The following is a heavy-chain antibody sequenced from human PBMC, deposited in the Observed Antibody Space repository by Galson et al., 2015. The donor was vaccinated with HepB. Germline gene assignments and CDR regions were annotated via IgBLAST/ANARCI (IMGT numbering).Heavy chain of an antibody. CDR2: ITGSGATI. CDR3: ASPHCGGDCELEY. Sequence: SPRLSCAASGFSFGTYDMTWVRQAPGKGLEWVSSITGSGATIYYADSVKGRFTISRDNSKNTLYLQMNSLRAEDTAVYYCASPHCGGDCELEYWGQGTLVTVSS. CDR1: GFSFGTYD. J-gene: IGHJ4*02. V-gene: IGHV3-23*01. D-gene: IGHD2-21*02.